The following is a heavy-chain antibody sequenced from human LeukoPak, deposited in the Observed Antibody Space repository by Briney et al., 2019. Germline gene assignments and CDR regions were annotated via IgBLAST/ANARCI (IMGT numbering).Heavy chain of an antibody. CDR1: GGSVSSGSYY. D-gene: IGHD5-24*01. CDR2: IYYSGST. CDR3: ATRDGYNYNWFDP. V-gene: IGHV4-61*01. Sequence: SETLSLTCTVSGGSVSSGSYYWSWIRQPPGKGLEWIGYIYYSGSTNYNPSLKSRVTISVDTSKNQFSLKLCSVTAADTAVYYCATRDGYNYNWFDPWGQGTLVTVSS. J-gene: IGHJ5*02.